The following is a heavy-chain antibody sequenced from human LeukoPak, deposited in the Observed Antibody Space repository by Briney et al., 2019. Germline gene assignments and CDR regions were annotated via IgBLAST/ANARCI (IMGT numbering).Heavy chain of an antibody. D-gene: IGHD1-26*01. CDR3: VRDLGGRSGY. V-gene: IGHV3-74*01. CDR2: TNEDASTT. CDR1: GFTFSSYW. J-gene: IGHJ4*02. Sequence: PGGSLRLSCEASGFTFSSYWMHWVRQAPGKGLVWVSRTNEDASTTNYADSVKGRFTISRDNAKNTLYLQMNSLRAEDTAVYYCVRDLGGRSGYWGQGTLVTVSS.